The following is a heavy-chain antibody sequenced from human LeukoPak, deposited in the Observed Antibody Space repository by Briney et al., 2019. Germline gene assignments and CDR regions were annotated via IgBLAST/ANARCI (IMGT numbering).Heavy chain of an antibody. J-gene: IGHJ5*02. V-gene: IGHV4-59*01. CDR3: ARVEYYYGSGSYYNYWFDP. Sequence: SETLSLTCTVSGGSISSYYWSWIRQPPGKGLEWIGYIYYGGSTNYNPSLKSRVTISVDTSKNQFSLKLSSVTAADTAVYYCARVEYYYGSGSYYNYWFDPWGQGTLVTVSS. D-gene: IGHD3-10*01. CDR1: GGSISSYY. CDR2: IYYGGST.